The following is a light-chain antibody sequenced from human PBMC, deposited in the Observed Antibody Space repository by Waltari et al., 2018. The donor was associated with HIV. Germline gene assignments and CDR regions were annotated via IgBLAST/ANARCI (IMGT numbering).Light chain of an antibody. Sequence: QSVLTQPPSLSGAPGQRVTISCTGSSSNIGTGYEVHWYQQLPGTAPNPLICGDCIRPSGVPDRFSGSKSGTSASLAITGLQAEDEAVYYCQSYDTSLSGVVFGGGTKLTVL. CDR2: GDC. J-gene: IGLJ3*02. V-gene: IGLV1-40*01. CDR3: QSYDTSLSGVV. CDR1: SSNIGTGYE.